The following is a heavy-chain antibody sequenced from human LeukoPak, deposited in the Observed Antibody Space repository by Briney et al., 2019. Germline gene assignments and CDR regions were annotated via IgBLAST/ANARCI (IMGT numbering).Heavy chain of an antibody. V-gene: IGHV7-4-1*01. J-gene: IGHJ4*02. D-gene: IGHD3-10*01. CDR1: GYTFTTYA. CDR3: ARNPGSPSRRVDY. CDR2: INTNTGKP. Sequence: SVKVSCKASGYTFTTYAINWVRQGPGQGLEWMGGINTNTGKPPYAQVFSGRFVFSLASSVSTAYLQIRSLKAEDTAVYYCARNPGSPSRRVDYWGQGTLVTVPS.